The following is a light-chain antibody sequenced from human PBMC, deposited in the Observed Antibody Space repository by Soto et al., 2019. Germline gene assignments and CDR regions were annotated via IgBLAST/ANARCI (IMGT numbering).Light chain of an antibody. Sequence: QSVLTQSPSASATPGKSVTISCSGVRSNIGTYTVNWYQQLPGAAPTLLIFRNHQRPSGVPDRFSGSKSGTSASLAISGPQSEDEADYYCAAWEDSLRAVVFGGGTKLTVL. V-gene: IGLV1-44*01. J-gene: IGLJ2*01. CDR1: RSNIGTYT. CDR2: RNH. CDR3: AAWEDSLRAVV.